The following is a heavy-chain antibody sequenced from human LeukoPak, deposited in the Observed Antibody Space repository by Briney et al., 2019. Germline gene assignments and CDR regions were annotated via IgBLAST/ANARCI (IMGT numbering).Heavy chain of an antibody. CDR2: INPNSGGT. CDR1: GYTFTGYY. J-gene: IGHJ4*02. V-gene: IGHV1-2*02. Sequence: GASVKVSCKASGYTFTGYYMHWVRQAPGQGLEWMGWINPNSGGTNYAQKFQGRVTMTRDTSISTAYMELSRLRSDDTAVYYCARAQGRKAHVVLFDYWGQGTLVTVSS. D-gene: IGHD2-15*01. CDR3: ARAQGRKAHVVLFDY.